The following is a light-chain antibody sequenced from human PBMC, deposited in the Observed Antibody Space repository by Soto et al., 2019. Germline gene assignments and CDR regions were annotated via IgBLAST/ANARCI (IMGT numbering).Light chain of an antibody. CDR3: QQYGSSPLT. CDR2: GAS. CDR1: QSVRSNY. V-gene: IGKV3-20*01. J-gene: IGKJ4*01. Sequence: EIVMTQSPGTLSLSPGERATLSCRASQSVRSNYVAWYQQKPGQAPRLLIYGASSRATGIPDRFSGSGSGTDFTLTISRLEPEDFAVYYCQQYGSSPLTLGGGTKVDIK.